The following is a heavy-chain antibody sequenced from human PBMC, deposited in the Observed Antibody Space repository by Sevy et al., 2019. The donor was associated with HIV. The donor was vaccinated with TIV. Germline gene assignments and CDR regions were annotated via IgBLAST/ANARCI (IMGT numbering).Heavy chain of an antibody. Sequence: GGSLRLSCAASGFTFSSYAMNWVRQAPGKGLEWVSGISGGGGSGNKRNYADPLKGRFTISRDDSKNSLYLQLNSLRAEDTAIYYCARKYESSGYFDYWGQGTLVTVSS. CDR3: ARKYESSGYFDY. D-gene: IGHD3-22*01. V-gene: IGHV3-23*01. J-gene: IGHJ4*02. CDR2: ISGGGGSGNKR. CDR1: GFTFSSYA.